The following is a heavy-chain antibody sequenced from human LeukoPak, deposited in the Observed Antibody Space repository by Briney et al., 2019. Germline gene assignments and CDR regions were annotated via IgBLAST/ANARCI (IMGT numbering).Heavy chain of an antibody. Sequence: SETLSLTCAVSGGSISSGDYSWSWIRQPPGNGLEWIGDIYHTGNTNYNPSLKSRVTISVARSKNQFSLRLSSVTAADTAVYYCARARESMATAGSYFDYWGRGTLVTVSS. CDR1: GGSISSGDYS. CDR2: IYHTGNT. V-gene: IGHV4-30-2*01. D-gene: IGHD6-13*01. CDR3: ARARESMATAGSYFDY. J-gene: IGHJ4*02.